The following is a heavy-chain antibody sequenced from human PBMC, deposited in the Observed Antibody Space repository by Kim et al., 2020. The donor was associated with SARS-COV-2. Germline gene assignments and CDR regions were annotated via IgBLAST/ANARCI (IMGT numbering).Heavy chain of an antibody. Sequence: ASVKVSCKASGYTFTSYAMNWVRQAPGQGLEWMGWINTNTGNPAYAQGFTGRFVFSLDTSVSTAYLQISSLKAEDTAVYYCARREVGQLVLRWFDPWGQGTLVTVSS. J-gene: IGHJ5*02. CDR3: ARREVGQLVLRWFDP. CDR1: GYTFTSYA. D-gene: IGHD6-6*01. CDR2: INTNTGNP. V-gene: IGHV7-4-1*02.